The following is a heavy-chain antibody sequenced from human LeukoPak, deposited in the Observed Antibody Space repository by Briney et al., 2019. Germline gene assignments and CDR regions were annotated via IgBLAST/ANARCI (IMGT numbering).Heavy chain of an antibody. CDR1: GGSLSSGGYY. CDR3: ARRQYPHNRDDSSGYGFDY. Sequence: PSETLSLTCTVSGGSLSSGGYYWSWLRQHPGKGLEWVGYIYYSGSTYYNPSLKSRVTISVDTSKNQFSLKLSSVTAADTAVYYCARRQYPHNRDDSSGYGFDYWGQGTLVTVSS. CDR2: IYYSGST. J-gene: IGHJ4*02. D-gene: IGHD3-22*01. V-gene: IGHV4-31*03.